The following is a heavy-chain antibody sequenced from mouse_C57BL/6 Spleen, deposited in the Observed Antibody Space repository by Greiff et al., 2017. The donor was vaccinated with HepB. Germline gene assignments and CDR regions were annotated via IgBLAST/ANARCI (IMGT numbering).Heavy chain of an antibody. J-gene: IGHJ2*01. D-gene: IGHD2-2*01. Sequence: EVQVVESGGGLVKPGGSLKLSCAASGFTFSDYGMHWVRQAPEKGLEWVAYISSGSSTIYYADTVKGRFTISRDNAKNTLFLQMTSLRSEDTAMYYCASRGYDRENYFDYWGQGTTLTVSS. CDR2: ISSGSSTI. CDR3: ASRGYDRENYFDY. CDR1: GFTFSDYG. V-gene: IGHV5-17*01.